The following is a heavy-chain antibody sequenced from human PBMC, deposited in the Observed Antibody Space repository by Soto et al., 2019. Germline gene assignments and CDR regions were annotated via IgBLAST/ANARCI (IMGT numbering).Heavy chain of an antibody. CDR3: ARLPNKSPQN. V-gene: IGHV3-74*01. J-gene: IGHJ1*01. Sequence: EVQLVESGGGLVQPGGSLXLSCVASGFTFXXYWMHWVRQAPGKGLVWVSSISNDGSSIYADPVKGRFTISRDNAKNTLYLQMNRLRAEDTAVYYCARLPNKSPQNWGQGTLVIVSP. CDR1: GFTFXXYW. CDR2: ISNDGSS.